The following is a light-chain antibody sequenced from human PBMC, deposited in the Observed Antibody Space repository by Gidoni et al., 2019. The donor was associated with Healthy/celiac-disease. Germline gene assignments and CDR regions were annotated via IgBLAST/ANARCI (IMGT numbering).Light chain of an antibody. V-gene: IGLV2-14*01. CDR3: SSYTSSSVV. Sequence: QSALTQPASVSGSPGQSITISCTGNSRDVGGYNYVSWYQQHPGNAPKLMIYEVSNRPSGVSNRCSGSKSGNTASLTIPGLQAEDEADYYCSSYTSSSVVFGGGTKLTVL. CDR1: SRDVGGYNY. CDR2: EVS. J-gene: IGLJ2*01.